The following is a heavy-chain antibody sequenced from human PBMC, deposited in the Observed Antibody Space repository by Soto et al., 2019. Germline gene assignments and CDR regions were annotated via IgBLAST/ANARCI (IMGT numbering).Heavy chain of an antibody. Sequence: PGESLKISCAASGFTFGNYAMNWVRQAPGKGLEWISSISDPGTSTYYANSVKGRFSMYRDNYKNTLFLQMNRLRADDTAVYFCAKSLVTPSDAFDLWGRGTLVTV. CDR3: AKSLVTPSDAFDL. D-gene: IGHD2-21*02. CDR1: GFTFGNYA. CDR2: ISDPGTST. J-gene: IGHJ3*01. V-gene: IGHV3-23*01.